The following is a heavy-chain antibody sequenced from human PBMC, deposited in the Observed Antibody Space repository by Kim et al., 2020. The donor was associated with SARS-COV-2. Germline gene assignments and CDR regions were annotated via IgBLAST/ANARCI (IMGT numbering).Heavy chain of an antibody. Sequence: SETLSLTCTVSGGSISSGGYYWSWIRQHPGKGLEWIGYIYYSGSTYYNPSLKSRVTISVDTSKNQFSLKLSSVTAADTAVYYCARGSPLGYSYGYDYWGQGTLVTVSS. J-gene: IGHJ4*02. V-gene: IGHV4-31*03. CDR3: ARGSPLGYSYGYDY. CDR1: GGSISSGGYY. D-gene: IGHD5-18*01. CDR2: IYYSGST.